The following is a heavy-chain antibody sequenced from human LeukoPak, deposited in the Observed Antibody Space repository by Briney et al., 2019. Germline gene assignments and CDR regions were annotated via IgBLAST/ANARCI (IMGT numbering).Heavy chain of an antibody. D-gene: IGHD2-15*01. Sequence: PGGSLRLSCAASGFTFSSYAMSWVRQAPGKGLEWVSGISGSGGSTYYADSVKGRFTISRDNSKKTLYLQMNSLTAEDTAVYYCAKDSCRRGSLYEDYWGQGTLVTISP. CDR2: ISGSGGST. J-gene: IGHJ4*02. CDR1: GFTFSSYA. V-gene: IGHV3-23*01. CDR3: AKDSCRRGSLYEDY.